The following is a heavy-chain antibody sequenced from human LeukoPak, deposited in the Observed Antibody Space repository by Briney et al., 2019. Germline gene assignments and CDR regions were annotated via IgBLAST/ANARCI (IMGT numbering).Heavy chain of an antibody. CDR1: GGSISSYY. J-gene: IGHJ5*02. CDR2: IYYSGST. V-gene: IGHV4-59*08. CDR3: ARLLAAAGKKVTNDGDWFDP. D-gene: IGHD6-13*01. Sequence: PSETLSLTCTVSGGSISSYYWSWIRQPPGKGLEWIGYIYYSGSTNYNPSLKSRVTISVDTSKNQFSLKLSSVTAADTAVYYCARLLAAAGKKVTNDGDWFDPRGQGTLVTVSS.